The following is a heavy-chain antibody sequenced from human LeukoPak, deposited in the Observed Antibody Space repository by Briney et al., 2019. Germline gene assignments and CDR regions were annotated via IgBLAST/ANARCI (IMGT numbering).Heavy chain of an antibody. CDR3: ARESYGDYAYGMDV. V-gene: IGHV3-21*01. J-gene: IGHJ6*02. CDR1: GFTFSSYA. CDR2: ISSSSSYI. D-gene: IGHD4-17*01. Sequence: GGSLRLSCAASGFTFSSYAMNWVRQAPGKGLEWVSSISSSSSYIYYADSVKGRFTISRDNAKNSLYLQMNSLRAEDTAVYYCARESYGDYAYGMDVWGQGTTVTVSS.